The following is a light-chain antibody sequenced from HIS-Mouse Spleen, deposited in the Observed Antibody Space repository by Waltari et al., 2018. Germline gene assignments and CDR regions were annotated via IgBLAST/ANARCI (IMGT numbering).Light chain of an antibody. J-gene: IGKJ1*01. CDR1: QSLLHRNGYNY. V-gene: IGKV2-28*01. Sequence: DIVMTQSPLSLPVTPGEPAAISCRSSQSLLHRNGYNYLDWYLQKPGHSPQLLIYLGSNRASGVPDRFSGSGSGTDFTLKISRVEAEDVGVYYCMQALQTPPTFGQGTKVEIK. CDR3: MQALQTPPT. CDR2: LGS.